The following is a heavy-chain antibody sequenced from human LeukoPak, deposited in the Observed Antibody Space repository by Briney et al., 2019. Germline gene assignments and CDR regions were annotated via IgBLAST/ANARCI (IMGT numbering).Heavy chain of an antibody. CDR1: GFTFSGYT. V-gene: IGHV3-21*01. J-gene: IGHJ4*02. D-gene: IGHD2-15*01. CDR3: AKEMYWMPEY. Sequence: GGSLRLFCAASGFTFSGYTMNWVRQAPGKGLEWISSIGGDSSYLYYADSVKGRFTIARDNAKNSLYLQMRSLRAEDTAVYYCAKEMYWMPEYWGPGTLVTVSS. CDR2: IGGDSSYL.